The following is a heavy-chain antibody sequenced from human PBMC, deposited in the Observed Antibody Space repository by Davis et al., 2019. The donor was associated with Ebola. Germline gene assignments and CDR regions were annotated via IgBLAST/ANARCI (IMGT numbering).Heavy chain of an antibody. J-gene: IGHJ5*02. V-gene: IGHV3-48*02. CDR3: ARAIQSYNWFDL. CDR2: ISTSSSTI. CDR1: GFTFSGYT. D-gene: IGHD5-18*01. Sequence: GVSLKISCAASGFTFSGYTMNWIRQAPGQGLEWVSYISTSSSTIYYADSVRGRFTVSRDNAKKSLYLQMNSLRDEDTAVYYCARAIQSYNWFDLWGQGTLVTVSS.